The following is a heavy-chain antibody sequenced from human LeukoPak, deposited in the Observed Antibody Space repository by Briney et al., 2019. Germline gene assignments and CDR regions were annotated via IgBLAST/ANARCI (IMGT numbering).Heavy chain of an antibody. Sequence: PGGSLRLSCTASGFTIGDYAMSWFRQAPGKGLEWVSTVNGSGVVTHYAASVRGRFTISRDNSKNTLYLEMNSLRVEDTAVYCAKCGAASRTTCQESAFDMWGQGTMVTVSS. CDR3: AKCGAASRTTCQESAFDM. V-gene: IGHV3-23*01. J-gene: IGHJ3*02. CDR2: VNGSGVVT. CDR1: GFTIGDYA. D-gene: IGHD1-14*01.